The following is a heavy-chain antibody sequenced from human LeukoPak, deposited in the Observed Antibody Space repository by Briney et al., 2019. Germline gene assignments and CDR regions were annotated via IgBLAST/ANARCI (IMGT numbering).Heavy chain of an antibody. D-gene: IGHD6-6*01. Sequence: PGGSLRLSCAASGFTFSSYAMHWVRQAPGMGLEWLAVISDAGASKYYADSVMGRFTISRDNSKNTLYLQMNSLRAEDTAVYYCASGIAARPGGDYWGQGTLVTVSS. CDR3: ASGIAARPGGDY. J-gene: IGHJ4*02. CDR1: GFTFSSYA. CDR2: ISDAGASK. V-gene: IGHV3-30*01.